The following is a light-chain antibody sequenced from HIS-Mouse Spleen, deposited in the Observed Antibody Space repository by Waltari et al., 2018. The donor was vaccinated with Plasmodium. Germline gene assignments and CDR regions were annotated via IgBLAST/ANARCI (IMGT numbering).Light chain of an antibody. CDR2: QDS. CDR1: KLGDKY. J-gene: IGLJ2*01. V-gene: IGLV3-1*01. CDR3: QAWDSSTGV. Sequence: SYELTQPPSVSVSPGQTASITCSGDKLGDKYACWYQQKPGTSPVLVIYQDSKRPSGIPERFSCSNSGNTATLTISGTQAMDEADYYCQAWDSSTGVFGGGTKLTVL.